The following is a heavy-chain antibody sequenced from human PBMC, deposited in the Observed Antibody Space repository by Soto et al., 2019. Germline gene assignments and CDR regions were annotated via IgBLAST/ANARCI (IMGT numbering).Heavy chain of an antibody. D-gene: IGHD2-15*01. CDR2: IYCDDDK. Sequence: QITLKESGPTLVKPTQTLTLTCTFSGFSLSTSGVGVGWIRQPPGKALEWLALIYCDDDKRYSPSLKSRLTITKDTSKNQVVLTMTNMDPVDTATYYCAKNLVAATLYNWFDPWGQGTLVTVSS. CDR1: GFSLSTSGVG. J-gene: IGHJ5*02. CDR3: AKNLVAATLYNWFDP. V-gene: IGHV2-5*02.